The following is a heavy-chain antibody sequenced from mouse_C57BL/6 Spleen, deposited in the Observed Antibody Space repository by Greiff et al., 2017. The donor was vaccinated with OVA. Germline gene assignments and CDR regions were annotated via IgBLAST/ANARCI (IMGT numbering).Heavy chain of an antibody. CDR3: ARDRQLSGFAY. V-gene: IGHV3-6*01. Sequence: DVQLQESGPGLVKPSQSLSLTCSVTGYSITSGYYWNWIRQFPGNKLEWMGYISYDGSNNYNPSLKNRISITRDTSKNQFFLKLNSVTTEDTATYYGARDRQLSGFAYWGQGTLVTVSA. CDR2: ISYDGSN. J-gene: IGHJ3*01. CDR1: GYSITSGYY. D-gene: IGHD3-2*02.